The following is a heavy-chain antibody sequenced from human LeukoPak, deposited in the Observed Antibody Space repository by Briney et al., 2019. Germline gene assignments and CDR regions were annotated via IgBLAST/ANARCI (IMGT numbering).Heavy chain of an antibody. CDR3: ARGGYDFWSGPIQNFDY. Sequence: PGGSLRLSCAASGFTFSSYSMNWVRQAPGKGLEWVSSISSSSSYIYYADSVKGRFTISRDNAKNSLYLQMNSLRAEDTAVYYCARGGYDFWSGPIQNFDYWGQGTLVTVSS. CDR2: ISSSSSYI. CDR1: GFTFSSYS. D-gene: IGHD3-3*01. J-gene: IGHJ4*02. V-gene: IGHV3-21*01.